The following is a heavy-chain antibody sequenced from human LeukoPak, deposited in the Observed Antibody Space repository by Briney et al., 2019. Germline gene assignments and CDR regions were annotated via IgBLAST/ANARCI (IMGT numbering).Heavy chain of an antibody. CDR1: GFPFSSYW. D-gene: IGHD6-13*01. CDR2: IKPDGTTK. CDR3: ARSIPYGTTWYGRSDY. J-gene: IGHJ4*02. V-gene: IGHV3-7*03. Sequence: GGSLRLSCVASGFPFSSYWMTWVRQAPGKGLEWVANIKPDGTTKFYVDSVKGRFTISRDNALNSLYLQVNSLRAEDTAIYYCARSIPYGTTWYGRSDYWGQGTLVTVSS.